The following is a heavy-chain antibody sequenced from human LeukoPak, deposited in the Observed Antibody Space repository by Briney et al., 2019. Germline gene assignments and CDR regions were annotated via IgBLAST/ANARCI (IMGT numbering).Heavy chain of an antibody. CDR1: GFTFSNYA. CDR3: AKSGPYDFWSGYDY. CDR2: ISGNGGTT. D-gene: IGHD3-3*01. V-gene: IGHV3-23*01. Sequence: PGGSLRLSCATSGFTFSNYAMSWVRQAPGKGLEWVSTISGNGGTTYYADSVKGGSTISRDNSKKTLYLQVSNLRAEDTAVYYCAKSGPYDFWSGYDYWGQGTLVTVSS. J-gene: IGHJ4*02.